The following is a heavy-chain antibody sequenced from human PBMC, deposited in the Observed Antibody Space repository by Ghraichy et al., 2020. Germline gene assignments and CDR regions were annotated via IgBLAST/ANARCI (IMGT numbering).Heavy chain of an antibody. CDR1: GYTFTSYF. V-gene: IGHV1-46*01. CDR3: ARFRGGRLDY. CDR2: FNPTGDIT. D-gene: IGHD3-10*01. Sequence: ASVKVSCKASGYTFTSYFMHWVRQAPGQGLEWMGIFNPTGDITTYAQKFQGRVTMTRDTSTSTVYMELSSLISEDTAVYYCARFRGGRLDYWGQGTLVTVSS. J-gene: IGHJ4*02.